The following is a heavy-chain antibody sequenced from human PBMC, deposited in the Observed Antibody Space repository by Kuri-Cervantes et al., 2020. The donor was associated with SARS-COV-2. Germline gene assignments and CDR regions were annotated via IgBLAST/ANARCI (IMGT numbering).Heavy chain of an antibody. J-gene: IGHJ3*02. CDR3: ARDWGYSYAEGAFDI. CDR2: IYYSGST. D-gene: IGHD5-18*01. Sequence: ESLKISCTVPGGSISSYYWSWIRQPPGKGLEWIGYIYYSGSTNYNPSLKSRVTISVDTSKNQFSLKLSSVTAADTAVYYCARDWGYSYAEGAFDIWGQGTMVTDSS. CDR1: GGSISSYY. V-gene: IGHV4-59*01.